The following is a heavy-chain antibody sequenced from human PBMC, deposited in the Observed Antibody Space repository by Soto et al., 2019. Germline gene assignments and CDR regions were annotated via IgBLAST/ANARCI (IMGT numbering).Heavy chain of an antibody. CDR3: ARTDGYFDWS. D-gene: IGHD3-9*01. J-gene: IGHJ5*02. Sequence: AEALSLTCAVSGGSISRYYWSWIRQPPGKGLEWIGYIYYSGSTNYNPSLKSRVTISVDTSKNQFSLKLSSVTAADTAVYYWARTDGYFDWSWGQGTLVTASS. V-gene: IGHV4-59*08. CDR1: GGSISRYY. CDR2: IYYSGST.